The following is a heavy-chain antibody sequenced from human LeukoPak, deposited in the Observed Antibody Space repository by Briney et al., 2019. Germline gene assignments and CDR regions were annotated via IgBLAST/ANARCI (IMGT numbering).Heavy chain of an antibody. CDR1: GASFSGYY. Sequence: SETLSLTCAVYGASFSGYYWSWIRQPPGKGLEWIGELNHSGSTNYNPSLKSRVTISVDTSKNQFSLKLSSVAAADTAVYYCASPGSGSYYRNYYYGMDVWGKGTTVTVPS. D-gene: IGHD3-10*01. V-gene: IGHV4-34*01. CDR2: LNHSGST. CDR3: ASPGSGSYYRNYYYGMDV. J-gene: IGHJ6*04.